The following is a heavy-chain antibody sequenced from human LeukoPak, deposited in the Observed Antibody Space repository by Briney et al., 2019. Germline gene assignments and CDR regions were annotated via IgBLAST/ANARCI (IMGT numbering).Heavy chain of an antibody. J-gene: IGHJ4*02. V-gene: IGHV3-23*01. CDR3: AKEPKHIVVVTAIRY. CDR2: ISESGTGT. D-gene: IGHD2-21*02. CDR1: GVTFSRYA. Sequence: PGGSLRLSCAASGVTFSRYAMSWVRQAPGKGLEWVSAISESGTGTYYADSVKGRFTISRDNSKNTLYLQMNSLRAEDTAVYYCAKEPKHIVVVTAIRYWGQGTLVTVSS.